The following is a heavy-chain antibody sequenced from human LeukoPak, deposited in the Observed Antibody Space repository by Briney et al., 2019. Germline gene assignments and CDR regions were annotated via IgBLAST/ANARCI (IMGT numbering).Heavy chain of an antibody. Sequence: GGSLRLSCAASGFTFSSYEMNWVRQAPGKGLEWLSYISSSGTTIKYADSVKDRFTISRDNAKNSLSLQMNSLRAEDTAIYYCARAYGQVYFDNWGQGTLVTVSS. CDR3: ARAYGQVYFDN. V-gene: IGHV3-48*03. CDR2: ISSSGTTI. J-gene: IGHJ4*02. D-gene: IGHD3-10*01. CDR1: GFTFSSYE.